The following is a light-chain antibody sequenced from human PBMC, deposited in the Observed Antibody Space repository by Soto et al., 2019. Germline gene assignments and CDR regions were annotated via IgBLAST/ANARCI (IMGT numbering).Light chain of an antibody. Sequence: QSALTQPASVSGSPGQSITISCTGTSSDVGSYNLVSWYQQHPGKAPKVMIYEVTKRPSGVSNRFSGSKSGNTASLTISGLQAEDEADYYCCSYAGSSTFGVFGGGTKLTVL. CDR3: CSYAGSSTFGV. V-gene: IGLV2-23*02. CDR2: EVT. CDR1: SSDVGSYNL. J-gene: IGLJ3*02.